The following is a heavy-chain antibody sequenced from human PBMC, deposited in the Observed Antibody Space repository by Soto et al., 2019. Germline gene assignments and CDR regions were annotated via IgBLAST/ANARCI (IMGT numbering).Heavy chain of an antibody. V-gene: IGHV4-31*03. D-gene: IGHD5-18*01. CDR3: AKRGYSYGYRY. CDR2: IYYSGST. Sequence: SETLSLTCTVSGGSISSGGYYWSWIRQHPGKGLEWIGYIYYSGSTYYNPSLKSRVTISVDTSKNQFSLKLSSVTAADTAVYYCAKRGYSYGYRYWGQGTLVTVSS. CDR1: GGSISSGGYY. J-gene: IGHJ4*02.